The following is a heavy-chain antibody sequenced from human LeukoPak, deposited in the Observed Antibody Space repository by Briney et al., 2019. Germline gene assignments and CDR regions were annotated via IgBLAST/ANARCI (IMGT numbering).Heavy chain of an antibody. D-gene: IGHD3-3*01. J-gene: IGHJ4*02. V-gene: IGHV4-38-2*02. Sequence: SETLSLTCTVSGYSISSGYYWGWIRQPPGKGLEWIGSIYHSGSTYYNPSLKSRVTISVDTSKNQFSLKLSSVTAADTAVYYCARSGYYDFWSGYYRPTYFDYWGQGTLVTVSS. CDR3: ARSGYYDFWSGYYRPTYFDY. CDR2: IYHSGST. CDR1: GYSISSGYY.